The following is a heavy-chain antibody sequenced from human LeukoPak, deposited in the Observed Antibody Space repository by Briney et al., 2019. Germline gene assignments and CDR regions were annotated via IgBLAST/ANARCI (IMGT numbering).Heavy chain of an antibody. CDR3: ARDFECHD. V-gene: IGHV4-34*01. CDR1: GGSFSGYY. CDR2: INHSGST. Sequence: PSETLSLTCAVYGGSFSGYYWSWIRQPPGKGLEWIGEINHSGSTNYNPSLKSRVTISVDTSKNQFSLKLSSVTAADTAVYYCARDFECHDWGQGTLVTVSS. D-gene: IGHD3-3*01. J-gene: IGHJ4*02.